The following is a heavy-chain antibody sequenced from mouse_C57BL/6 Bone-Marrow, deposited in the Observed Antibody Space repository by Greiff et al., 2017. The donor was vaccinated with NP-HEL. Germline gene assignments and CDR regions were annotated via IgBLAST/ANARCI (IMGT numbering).Heavy chain of an antibody. J-gene: IGHJ2*01. CDR3: ARKGESPFDY. Sequence: DVMLLQSGGGLVKPGGSLKLSCAASGFTFSSYTMSWVRQTPEKRLEWVATISGGGGNTYYPDSVKGRFTITRDNAKNTLYLQMSSLRSEDTAVYYCARKGESPFDYWGQGTALTVSS. V-gene: IGHV5-9*01. CDR1: GFTFSSYT. CDR2: ISGGGGNT.